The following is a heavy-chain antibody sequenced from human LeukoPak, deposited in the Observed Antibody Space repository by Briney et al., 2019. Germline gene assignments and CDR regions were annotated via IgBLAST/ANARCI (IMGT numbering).Heavy chain of an antibody. Sequence: SETLSLTCSVSGGSISSGRYYWSWIRQPAGKGLEWIGRIYTSGSTNYNPSLKSRVTISVDRSKNQFSLKLSSVTAADTAVYYCARTTEGYCRGRSCYSYYYYMDVWGKGTTVTVSS. CDR2: IYTSGST. D-gene: IGHD2-15*01. J-gene: IGHJ6*03. V-gene: IGHV4-61*02. CDR3: ARTTEGYCRGRSCYSYYYYMDV. CDR1: GGSISSGRYY.